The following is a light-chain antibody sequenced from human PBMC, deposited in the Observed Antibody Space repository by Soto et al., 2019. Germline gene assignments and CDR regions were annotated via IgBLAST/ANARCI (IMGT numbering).Light chain of an antibody. V-gene: IGKV3-11*01. CDR3: HQRSNWPLT. Sequence: EIVLTQSPATLSLSPGERATLSCRASQSVAGYLAWYQQKPGQAPRRLIYDASNRATGIPARFSGSGTGTHYHINISRLEPEDFAVYFCHQRSNWPLTFGGGIKVEIK. CDR1: QSVAGY. CDR2: DAS. J-gene: IGKJ4*01.